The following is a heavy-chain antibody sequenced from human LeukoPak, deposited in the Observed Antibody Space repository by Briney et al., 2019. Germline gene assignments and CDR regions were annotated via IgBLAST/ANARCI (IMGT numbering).Heavy chain of an antibody. J-gene: IGHJ4*02. CDR1: GGSFSGYY. D-gene: IGHD3-16*01. CDR2: INHSGST. CDR3: ARGIEAYYDYVWGSYTPYYFDY. Sequence: PSETLSLTCAVYGGSFSGYYWSWIRQPPGKGLEWIGEINHSGSTNYNPSLKSRVTISVDTSKNQFSLKLSSVTAADTAVYYCARGIEAYYDYVWGSYTPYYFDYWGQGTLVTVSS. V-gene: IGHV4-34*01.